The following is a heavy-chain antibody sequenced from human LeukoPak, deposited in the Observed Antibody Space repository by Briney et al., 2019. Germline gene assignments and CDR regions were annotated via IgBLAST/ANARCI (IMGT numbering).Heavy chain of an antibody. Sequence: AGSLRLSCAASGFIVSHKYMAWVRQAPGKGLEWLSIIYAGGNSVSADSVKGRFIISRDNSRNTVHLQMNSLRDDDTAVYYCARGQIDLLRNYFDSWGPGTLVAVSS. V-gene: IGHV3-66*01. J-gene: IGHJ4*02. CDR3: ARGQIDLLRNYFDS. CDR1: GFIVSHKY. CDR2: IYAGGNS. D-gene: IGHD3-22*01.